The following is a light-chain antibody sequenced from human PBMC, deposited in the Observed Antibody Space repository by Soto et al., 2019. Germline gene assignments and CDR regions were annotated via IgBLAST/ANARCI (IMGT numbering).Light chain of an antibody. J-gene: IGKJ1*01. CDR3: QQYNNWPQT. CDR2: GAS. V-gene: IGKV3-15*01. CDR1: QSVSSN. Sequence: EIVMTQSPAALSVSPGERATLSCRASQSVSSNLAWYQQKPGQAPRLLIYGASTRATGIPGRFSGSGSGTELTLTISSLQSEDFAVYYCQQYNNWPQTFGRGTKVDIK.